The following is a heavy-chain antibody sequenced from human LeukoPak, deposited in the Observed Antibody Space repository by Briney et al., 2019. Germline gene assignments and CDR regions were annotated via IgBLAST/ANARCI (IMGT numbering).Heavy chain of an antibody. J-gene: IGHJ4*02. CDR2: ISTSSRTI. CDR3: AKDIAYYYGSGLDY. CDR1: GFTFSSYS. Sequence: GGSLRLSCAASGFTFSSYSMNWVRQAPGKGLEWVSYISTSSRTIKYADSVKGRFTISRDNAKNSLYLQMNSLRAEDTALYYCAKDIAYYYGSGLDYWGQGTLVTVSS. D-gene: IGHD3-10*01. V-gene: IGHV3-48*04.